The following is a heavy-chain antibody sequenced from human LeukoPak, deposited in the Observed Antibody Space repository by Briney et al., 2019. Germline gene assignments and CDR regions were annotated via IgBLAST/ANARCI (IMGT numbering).Heavy chain of an antibody. J-gene: IGHJ4*02. CDR1: GFTFSAYA. D-gene: IGHD1-1*01. Sequence: PGGSLRLSCSASGFTFSAYAMYWVRQAPGKGLEYVLGISNNGGSSFYADSVKGRFTVSRDNSKNTLYLQMSSLRAEDTAVYYCVKITSVTGGDCWGQGTRLTVSS. CDR3: VKITSVTGGDC. V-gene: IGHV3-64D*09. CDR2: ISNNGGSS.